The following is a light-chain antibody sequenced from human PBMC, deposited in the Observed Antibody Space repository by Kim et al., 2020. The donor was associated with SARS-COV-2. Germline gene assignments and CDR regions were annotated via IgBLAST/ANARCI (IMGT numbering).Light chain of an antibody. CDR3: QSYDSSLSGV. CDR2: GNS. Sequence: GQRVTISCTGISCNIGADYVVRWYQQHPGTAPKHLIYGNSNRPSGVPGRFSGSNSGTSASLAITARQAEDEADYYCQSYDSSLSGVFGGGTKLTVL. V-gene: IGLV1-40*01. J-gene: IGLJ3*02. CDR1: SCNIGADYV.